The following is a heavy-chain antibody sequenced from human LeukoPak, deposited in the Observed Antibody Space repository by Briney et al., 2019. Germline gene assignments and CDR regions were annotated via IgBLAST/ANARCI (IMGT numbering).Heavy chain of an antibody. CDR1: GYTFTGYY. J-gene: IGHJ4*02. CDR2: INPNSGGT. Sequence: GASVKVSCKASGYTFTGYYMHWVRQAPGQGLEWMGWINPNSGGTNYAQKFQARVTITRDTSISTAYMELSRLRSDDTAVYYCARGASRGYCSGGSCWYFDYWGQGTLVTVSS. V-gene: IGHV1-2*02. D-gene: IGHD2-15*01. CDR3: ARGASRGYCSGGSCWYFDY.